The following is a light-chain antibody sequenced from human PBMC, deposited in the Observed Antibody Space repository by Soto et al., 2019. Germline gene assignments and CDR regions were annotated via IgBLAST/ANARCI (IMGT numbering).Light chain of an antibody. CDR2: EVS. J-gene: IGLJ1*01. CDR3: LSYADTAYV. CDR1: SSDVGGYNY. V-gene: IGLV2-8*01. Sequence: QSALTQPASVSGSPGQSITISCTGISSDVGGYNYVSWYQQYPGKVPKLMIYEVSERPSGVPDRFSGSKSGNTAFLTVSGLQAEDEADYYCLSYADTAYVFGTGTKLTVL.